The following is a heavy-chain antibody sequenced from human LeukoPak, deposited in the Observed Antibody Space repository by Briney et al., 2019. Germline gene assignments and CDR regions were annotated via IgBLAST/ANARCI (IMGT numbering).Heavy chain of an antibody. CDR2: ISGSGGST. J-gene: IGHJ4*02. Sequence: PGGSLRLSCAASGFTFSSYAMSLVRQAPGKGLEWVSAISGSGGSTYYADSVKGRFTISRDNSKNTLYLQMNSLRAEDTAVYYCAKDQLELLSGDYWGQGTLVTVSS. CDR1: GFTFSSYA. CDR3: AKDQLELLSGDY. D-gene: IGHD1-7*01. V-gene: IGHV3-23*01.